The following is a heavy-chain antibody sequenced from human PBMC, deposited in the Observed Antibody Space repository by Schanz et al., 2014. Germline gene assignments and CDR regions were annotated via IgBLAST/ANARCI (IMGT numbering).Heavy chain of an antibody. Sequence: QVQLVQSGAEVKKPGASVKVSCEASGYTFTSYYMHWVRQAPGQGLEWMGKIIPILDKTNYAQKFQGRVTMTADTSTDTAYVELSRLTSEDTGVYYCATETSRTWFYNGVDVWGQGTTVTVSS. D-gene: IGHD2-2*01. J-gene: IGHJ6*02. CDR3: ATETSRTWFYNGVDV. V-gene: IGHV1-46*01. CDR1: GYTFTSYY. CDR2: IIPILDKT.